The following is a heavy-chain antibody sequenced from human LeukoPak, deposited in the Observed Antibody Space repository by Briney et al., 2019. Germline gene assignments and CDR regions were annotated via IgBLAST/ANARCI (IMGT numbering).Heavy chain of an antibody. CDR3: ARDSPDSSGYYFDY. CDR2: ISYDGSNK. CDR1: GFTFRRYS. Sequence: GGSLRLSCSASGFTFRRYSMSWVRQAPGKGLEWVAVISYDGSNKYYADSVKGRFTISRDNSKNTLYLQMNSLRAEDTAVYYCARDSPDSSGYYFDYWGQGTLVTVSS. D-gene: IGHD3-22*01. V-gene: IGHV3-30-3*01. J-gene: IGHJ4*02.